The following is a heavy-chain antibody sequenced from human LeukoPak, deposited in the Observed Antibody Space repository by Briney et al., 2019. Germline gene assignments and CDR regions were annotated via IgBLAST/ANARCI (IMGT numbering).Heavy chain of an antibody. CDR2: ISYDGSNK. CDR1: GFTFSSYA. J-gene: IGHJ6*02. Sequence: PGGSLRLSCAASGFTFSSYAMHWVRQAPGKGLEWVAVISYDGSNKYYADSVKGRFTISRDNAKNSLYLQMNSLRAEDTAVYYCARALDFWSGYNYGMDVWGQGTTVTVSS. D-gene: IGHD3-3*01. CDR3: ARALDFWSGYNYGMDV. V-gene: IGHV3-30-3*01.